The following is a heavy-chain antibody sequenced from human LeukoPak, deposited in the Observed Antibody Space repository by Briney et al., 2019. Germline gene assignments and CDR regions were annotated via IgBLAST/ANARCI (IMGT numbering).Heavy chain of an antibody. Sequence: ASVEVSCKASGGTFSSYAISWVRQATGQGLEWMGWMNPNSGNTGYAQKFQGRVTMTRNTSISTAYMELSSLRSEDTAVYYCASRNWGSDAFDIWGQGTMVTVSS. CDR1: GGTFSSYA. V-gene: IGHV1-8*02. CDR2: MNPNSGNT. D-gene: IGHD7-27*01. J-gene: IGHJ3*02. CDR3: ASRNWGSDAFDI.